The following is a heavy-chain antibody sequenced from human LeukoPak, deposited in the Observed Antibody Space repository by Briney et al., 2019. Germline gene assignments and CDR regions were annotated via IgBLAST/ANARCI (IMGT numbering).Heavy chain of an antibody. V-gene: IGHV1-2*02. CDR1: AYTFTDYY. CDR2: INPTSGDT. D-gene: IGHD1-26*01. J-gene: IGHJ4*02. Sequence: GPSVKVSCKASAYTFTDYYMHWVRQAPGQGLEWMGWINPTSGDTNYAQKFQGGVTMTRDTSISTTYMELTRLRSDDTAVYYCAQGVGAHEYWGQGTLVTVSS. CDR3: AQGVGAHEY.